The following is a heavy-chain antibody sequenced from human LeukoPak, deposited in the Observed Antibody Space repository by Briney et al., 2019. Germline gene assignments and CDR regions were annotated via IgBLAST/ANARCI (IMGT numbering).Heavy chain of an antibody. CDR1: GFTFSSYSM. D-gene: IGHD3-3*01. CDR3: ASSHTYDFWSRFDY. V-gene: IGHV4-4*02. J-gene: IGHJ4*02. CDR2: IYHSGST. Sequence: KTGGSLRLSCAGSGFTFSSYSMNWVRQAPGKGLEWIGEIYHSGSTNYNPSLKSRVTISVDKSKNQFSLKLSSVTAADTAVYYCASSHTYDFWSRFDYWGQGTLVTVSS.